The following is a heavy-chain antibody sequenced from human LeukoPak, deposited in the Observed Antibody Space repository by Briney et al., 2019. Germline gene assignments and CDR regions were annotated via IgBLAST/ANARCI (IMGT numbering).Heavy chain of an antibody. CDR1: GFTFSNAW. D-gene: IGHD3-3*01. V-gene: IGHV3-15*01. CDR3: TTALWDFWSGYYSD. J-gene: IGHJ4*02. CDR2: IKSKTDGGTT. Sequence: GGSLRLSCAASGFTFSNAWMSWVRQAPGKGLEWVGRIKSKTDGGTTDYAAPVKGRFTISRDDSKNTLYLQMNSLKTEDTAVYYCTTALWDFWSGYYSDWGQGTLVTVSS.